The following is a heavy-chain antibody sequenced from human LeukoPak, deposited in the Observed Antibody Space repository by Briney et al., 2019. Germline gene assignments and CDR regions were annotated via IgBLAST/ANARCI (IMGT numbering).Heavy chain of an antibody. CDR3: ASEGRWLQSPRPFDY. D-gene: IGHD5-24*01. Sequence: SSETLSLSCAVYGGSFSGYYWSWIRQPPGKGLEWVGEINHSGSTNYNPSLKSRVTISVDTSKNQFSLKLNSVTAADTAVYYCASEGRWLQSPRPFDYWGQGTLVTVPS. CDR2: INHSGST. J-gene: IGHJ4*02. V-gene: IGHV4-34*01. CDR1: GGSFSGYY.